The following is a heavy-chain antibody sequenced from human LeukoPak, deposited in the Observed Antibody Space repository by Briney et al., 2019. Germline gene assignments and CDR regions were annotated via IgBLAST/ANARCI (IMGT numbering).Heavy chain of an antibody. CDR2: VYHSGPT. D-gene: IGHD2-15*01. CDR1: GASISSING. Sequence: SDTLSLTCAVSGASISSINGWSRVRQPPGKGLEWHGEVYHSGPTHYIQSLRGRVTISVDKSKNQFSLKLSFVSAADTAVYYCAREYSWYYFDYWGRGTLVTVSS. CDR3: AREYSWYYFDY. V-gene: IGHV4-4*02. J-gene: IGHJ4*02.